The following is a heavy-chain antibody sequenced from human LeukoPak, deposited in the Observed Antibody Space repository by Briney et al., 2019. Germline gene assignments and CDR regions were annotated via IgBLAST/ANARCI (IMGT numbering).Heavy chain of an antibody. CDR3: ARDGDDYGDSAFDY. Sequence: ASVKFSCTASGYTFTGYYMHWVRQAPGQGLEWMGWINPNSGGTNYAQKFQGRVTMTRATSISTAYMDLSRLRSDDTAVYYCARDGDDYGDSAFDYWGQGTLVTVSS. J-gene: IGHJ4*02. CDR2: INPNSGGT. V-gene: IGHV1-2*02. CDR1: GYTFTGYY. D-gene: IGHD4-17*01.